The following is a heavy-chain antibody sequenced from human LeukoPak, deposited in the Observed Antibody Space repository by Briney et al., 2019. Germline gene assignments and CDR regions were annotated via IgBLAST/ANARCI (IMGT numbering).Heavy chain of an antibody. CDR3: ARRLAVSFNDYYMDV. Sequence: GGSLRLSCAASGFTFSSYAMHWVRQAPGKGLEWVAVISYDGSNKYYADSVKGRFTISRDNSKNTLYLQMNSLRAEDTAVYYCARRLAVSFNDYYMDVWGKGTTVTVSS. CDR2: ISYDGSNK. V-gene: IGHV3-30*04. J-gene: IGHJ6*03. CDR1: GFTFSSYA. D-gene: IGHD6-19*01.